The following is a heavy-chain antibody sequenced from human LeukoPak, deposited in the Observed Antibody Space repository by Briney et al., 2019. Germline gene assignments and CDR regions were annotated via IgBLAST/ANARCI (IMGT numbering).Heavy chain of an antibody. J-gene: IGHJ4*02. D-gene: IGHD1-26*01. Sequence: ASVKVSCKASGYTVTSYGISWVRQAPGQGLEWMGWISAYNGNTNYAQKLQGRVTMTTDTSTSTAYMELRSLRSDDTAVYYCARVLIRRATANPVDYWGQGTLVTVSS. CDR1: GYTVTSYG. CDR3: ARVLIRRATANPVDY. CDR2: ISAYNGNT. V-gene: IGHV1-18*01.